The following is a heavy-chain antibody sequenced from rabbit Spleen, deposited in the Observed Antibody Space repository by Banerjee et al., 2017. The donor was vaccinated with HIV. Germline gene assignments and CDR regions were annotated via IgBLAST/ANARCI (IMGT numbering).Heavy chain of an antibody. V-gene: IGHV1S45*01. Sequence: QEQLEESGGGLVKPGGSLTLTCKASGVSFSSGYDMCWVRQAPGKGPEWIACVAAGVSFTSYYASWVNGRFSVSKTSSTTVTLQMTSLTAADTATYFCARDLAGVIGWNFGLWGQGTLVTVS. CDR2: VAAGVSFTS. D-gene: IGHD4-1*01. J-gene: IGHJ6*01. CDR1: GVSFSSGYD. CDR3: ARDLAGVIGWNFGL.